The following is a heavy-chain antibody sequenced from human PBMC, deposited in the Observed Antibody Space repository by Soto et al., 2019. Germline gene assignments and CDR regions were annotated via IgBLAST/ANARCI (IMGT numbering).Heavy chain of an antibody. D-gene: IGHD1-26*01. J-gene: IGHJ4*02. CDR1: GFTFSSYA. V-gene: IGHV3-23*01. CDR2: ISGDGGST. Sequence: PGGSLRLSCAASGFTFSSYAMTWVRQAPGKGLEWVSSISGDGGSTYYAGSVKGRCTISRDNSKNTLYLQMNSLRADDTAVYYCAKGAYSGSYIPDFRADYWGQGTLVTVSS. CDR3: AKGAYSGSYIPDFRADY.